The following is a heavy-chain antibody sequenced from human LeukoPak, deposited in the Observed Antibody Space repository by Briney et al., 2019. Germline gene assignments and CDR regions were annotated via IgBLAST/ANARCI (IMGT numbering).Heavy chain of an antibody. V-gene: IGHV3-11*05. D-gene: IGHD3-10*01. J-gene: IGHJ4*02. CDR1: GFTFSDYY. CDR3: ASETYYYGSESYYKGQL. Sequence: GGSLRLSCAASGFTFSDYYMSWIRQAPGKGLEWVSYISSSSSYTNYADSVKGRFTISRDNAKNSLYLRMNSLRAEDTAVYYCASETYYYGSESYYKGQLWGQGTLVTVSS. CDR2: ISSSSSYT.